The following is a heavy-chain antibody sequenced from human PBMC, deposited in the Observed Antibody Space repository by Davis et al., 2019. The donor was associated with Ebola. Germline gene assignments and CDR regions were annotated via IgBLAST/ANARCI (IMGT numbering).Heavy chain of an antibody. D-gene: IGHD1-26*01. CDR1: GGSISSGDYY. Sequence: PSETLSLTCTVSGGSISSGDYYWSWIRQPAGKGLEWIGHIYTSGSTNYNPSLKSRVTISVDTSKNQFSLKLSSVTAADTAVYYCARMGGSYFRSVDYWGQGTLVTVSS. J-gene: IGHJ4*02. CDR2: IYTSGST. CDR3: ARMGGSYFRSVDY. V-gene: IGHV4-61*09.